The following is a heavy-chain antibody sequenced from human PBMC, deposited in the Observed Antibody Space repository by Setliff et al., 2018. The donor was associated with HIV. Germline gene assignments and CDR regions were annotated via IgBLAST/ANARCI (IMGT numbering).Heavy chain of an antibody. D-gene: IGHD6-19*01. J-gene: IGHJ4*02. Sequence: PSETLSLTCTVSGGSISNNSYYWGWVRQPPGKGLVLIGNLFYNGNTYYNPSLKSRVTISVDTSKNQFSLKLSSVTAADTAIYFCARQFRYPNRAVAGVDYWGQGTLVTVSS. V-gene: IGHV4-39*01. CDR3: ARQFRYPNRAVAGVDY. CDR1: GGSISNNSYY. CDR2: LFYNGNT.